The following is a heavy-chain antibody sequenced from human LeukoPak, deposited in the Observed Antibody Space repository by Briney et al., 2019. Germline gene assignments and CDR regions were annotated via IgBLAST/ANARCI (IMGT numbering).Heavy chain of an antibody. D-gene: IGHD3-22*01. V-gene: IGHV4-59*01. CDR3: ARDRYDSSGYLPFDY. CDR1: GDSISSYY. CDR2: IYYSGST. J-gene: IGHJ4*02. Sequence: SETLSLTCTVSGDSISSYYRSWLRQPPGQGLEWIGYIYYSGSTNYNPSRKSRVTISVDTSKNQFSLKLSSVTAADTAVYYCARDRYDSSGYLPFDYWGQGTLVTVSS.